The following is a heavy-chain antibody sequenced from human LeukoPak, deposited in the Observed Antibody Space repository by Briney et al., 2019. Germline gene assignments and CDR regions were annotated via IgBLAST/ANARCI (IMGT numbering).Heavy chain of an antibody. J-gene: IGHJ4*02. CDR2: IWYDGSNK. Sequence: PGGSLRLSCAASGFTFSSYGVHWVRQAPGKGLEWVAVIWYDGSNKYYADSVKGRFTISRDNSKNTLYLQMNSLRAEDTAVYYCARDGGSYGLDYWGQGTLVTVSS. D-gene: IGHD5-18*01. V-gene: IGHV3-33*01. CDR3: ARDGGSYGLDY. CDR1: GFTFSSYG.